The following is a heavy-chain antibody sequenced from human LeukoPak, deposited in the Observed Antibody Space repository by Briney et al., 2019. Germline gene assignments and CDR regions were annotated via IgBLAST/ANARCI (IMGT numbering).Heavy chain of an antibody. J-gene: IGHJ4*02. D-gene: IGHD6-19*01. CDR1: GFTFSSYA. Sequence: SGGSLRLSCAASGFTFSSYAMSWVRQAPGKGLERVSYISSSGNTIYYVDSVKGRFTISRDNAKNSLYLQMNSLRAEDTAVYYCARDQGGWDFDYWGQGTLVTVSS. CDR3: ARDQGGWDFDY. CDR2: ISSSGNTI. V-gene: IGHV3-48*03.